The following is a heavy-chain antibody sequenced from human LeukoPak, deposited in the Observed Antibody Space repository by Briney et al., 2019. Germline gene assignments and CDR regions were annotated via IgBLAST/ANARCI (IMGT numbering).Heavy chain of an antibody. Sequence: SETLSLTCTVSGGSISSSSYYWGWIRQPPGKGLEWIGRISGSGSTNYNPSLKSRVTISVDTSKNQFSLNLTSLTAADTAVYYCARTSVGMRGYYFDSWGQGTLVTVSS. V-gene: IGHV4-39*07. CDR2: ISGSGST. D-gene: IGHD3-10*01. CDR3: ARTSVGMRGYYFDS. J-gene: IGHJ4*02. CDR1: GGSISSSSYY.